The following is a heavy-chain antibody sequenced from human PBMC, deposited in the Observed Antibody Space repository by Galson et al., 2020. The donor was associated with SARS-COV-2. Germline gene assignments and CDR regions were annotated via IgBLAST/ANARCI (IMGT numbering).Heavy chain of an antibody. D-gene: IGHD3-22*01. J-gene: IGHJ4*02. CDR1: EYSFTSYW. V-gene: IGHV5-51*01. CDR2: IYPDDSDV. CDR3: ARSRDRGISRVAFDY. Sequence: GESLKISCKASEYSFTSYWIGWVRQMPGKGLEWMGIIYPDDSDVAYNPSFQGQVTISVDKSTSTAYLQWSSLKASDSAIYYCARSRDRGISRVAFDYWGQGTLVTVSS.